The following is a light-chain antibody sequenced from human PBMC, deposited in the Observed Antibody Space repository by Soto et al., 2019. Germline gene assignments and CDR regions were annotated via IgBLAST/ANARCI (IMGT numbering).Light chain of an antibody. CDR1: QSVSSSY. V-gene: IGKV3-20*01. CDR3: QQYGNLPLT. J-gene: IGKJ4*01. Sequence: ENLLTQYPGPPSLSPGERATLSCRASQSVSSSYLAWYQQKPGQAPRLLIYGASSRATGIPDRFSGSGSGTDFTLTITRLEPEDFALYYCQQYGNLPLTFGGGTKVDNK. CDR2: GAS.